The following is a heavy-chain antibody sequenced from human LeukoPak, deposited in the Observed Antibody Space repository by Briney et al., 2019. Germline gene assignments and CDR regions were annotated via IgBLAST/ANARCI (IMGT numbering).Heavy chain of an antibody. D-gene: IGHD2-2*01. CDR3: AKGGCSSTTCYLANP. Sequence: PGGSLRLSCAASGFTFSSYWMHWVRQAPGKGLVWVSRINSDGSSTTYADSVKGRFTISRDNAKNTLYLQMNSLTAEDTAQYYCAKGGCSSTTCYLANPWGQGTLVTVSS. J-gene: IGHJ5*02. CDR1: GFTFSSYW. CDR2: INSDGSST. V-gene: IGHV3-74*01.